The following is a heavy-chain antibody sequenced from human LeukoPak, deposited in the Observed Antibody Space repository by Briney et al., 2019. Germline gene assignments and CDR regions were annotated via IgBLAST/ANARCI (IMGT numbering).Heavy chain of an antibody. CDR3: ASGTYRLGDY. Sequence: PGGSLRLSCAASGLSFSTYAMSWVRQAPGKGLEWVAGISGSGVDTHYAGSVNGRFRISRDSSANTLYLQMNSLREEDTALYYCASGTYRLGDYWGQGTQVAVSP. V-gene: IGHV3-23*01. CDR1: GLSFSTYA. J-gene: IGHJ4*02. CDR2: ISGSGVDT. D-gene: IGHD3-10*01.